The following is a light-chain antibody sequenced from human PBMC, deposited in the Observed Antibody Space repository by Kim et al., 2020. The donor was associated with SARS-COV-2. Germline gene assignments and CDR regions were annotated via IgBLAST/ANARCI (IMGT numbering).Light chain of an antibody. Sequence: PGHRVTISCAGSVSNNGSNYVYWSQQLPGTAPKLLIYRNNQRPSGVPDRFSGSKSGTSASLAISGLRSEDEADYYCAAWDDSLTVVFGGGTKLTVL. CDR1: VSNNGSNY. J-gene: IGLJ2*01. CDR2: RNN. V-gene: IGLV1-47*01. CDR3: AAWDDSLTVV.